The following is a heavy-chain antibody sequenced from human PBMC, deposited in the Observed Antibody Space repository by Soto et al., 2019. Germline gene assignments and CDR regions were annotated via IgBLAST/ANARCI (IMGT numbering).Heavy chain of an antibody. J-gene: IGHJ4*02. CDR2: IISRSQSI. CDR3: AREGPACTSCYSHN. V-gene: IGHV3-21*01. D-gene: IGHD2-2*01. CDR1: GFTFSSNS. Sequence: EVQLVESGGGLVKPGGSLRLSCAASGFTFSSNSMTWVRHAPGTGLEWFSYIISRSQSIYYADSVKGRFTISRDNAKNSLYLQMNSLRAEDTAVYYCAREGPACTSCYSHNWGQGTLVTVSS.